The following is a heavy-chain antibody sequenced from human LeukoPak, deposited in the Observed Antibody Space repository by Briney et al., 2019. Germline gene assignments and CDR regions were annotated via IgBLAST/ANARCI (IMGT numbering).Heavy chain of an antibody. D-gene: IGHD1-26*01. V-gene: IGHV3-7*03. CDR3: ARESYSGSYYFDS. J-gene: IGHJ4*02. CDR2: IKQDGSEK. Sequence: GGSLRLSCAASGFTFSSACLSWVRQAPGKGLEWVANIKQDGSEKYYVDSVKGRFTISRDNAKNSLYLQMNSLRAEDTAVYYCARESYSGSYYFDSWGQGTLVTVSS. CDR1: GFTFSSAC.